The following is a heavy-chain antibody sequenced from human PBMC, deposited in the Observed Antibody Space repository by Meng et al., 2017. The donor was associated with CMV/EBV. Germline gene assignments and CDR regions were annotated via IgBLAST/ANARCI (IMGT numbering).Heavy chain of an antibody. CDR1: GYTFTGYY. CDR2: INPNSGGT. J-gene: IGHJ6*02. CDR3: AREGGVVVPAAIEHYYYYYGMDV. Sequence: ASVKVSCKASGYTFTGYYMHWVRQAPGQGLEWMGWINPNSGGTNYAQKFQGRVTMTRDTSISTAYMELSRLRSDDTAVYYCAREGGVVVPAAIEHYYYYYGMDVWGQGTTVTVSS. D-gene: IGHD2-2*02. V-gene: IGHV1-2*02.